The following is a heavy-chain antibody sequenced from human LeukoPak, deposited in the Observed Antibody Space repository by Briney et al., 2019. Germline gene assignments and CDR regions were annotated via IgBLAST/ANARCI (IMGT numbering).Heavy chain of an antibody. CDR3: ARVPNPGSGSGFDP. V-gene: IGHV3-53*01. Sequence: GGSLRLSCAASGFTVSSNYMSWVRQAPGKGLEWVSVMYSGGSTYYTDSVKGRFTISRDNSKNTLYLQMNSLRAEDTAVYYCARVPNPGSGSGFDPWGQGALVTVSS. CDR2: MYSGGST. D-gene: IGHD3-10*01. CDR1: GFTVSSNY. J-gene: IGHJ5*02.